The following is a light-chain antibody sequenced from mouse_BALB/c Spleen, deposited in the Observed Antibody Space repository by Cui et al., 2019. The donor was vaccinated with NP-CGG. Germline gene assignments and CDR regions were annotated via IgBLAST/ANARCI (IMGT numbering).Light chain of an antibody. V-gene: IGLV1*01. CDR3: TLWYSNHWI. CDR1: TGAVTTNNY. CDR2: GTN. Sequence: QAVVTQESALTTSPGVTVTLTCRSSTGAVTTNNYANWVQEKPDHLFTGLIGGTNNRAPGVPARFSGSLIGDKAALTITGAQTEDEAIYFCTLWYSNHWIFGGGTKLTVL. J-gene: IGLJ1*01.